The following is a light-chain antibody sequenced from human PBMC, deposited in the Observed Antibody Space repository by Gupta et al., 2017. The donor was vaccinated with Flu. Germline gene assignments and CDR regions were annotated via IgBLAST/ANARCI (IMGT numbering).Light chain of an antibody. V-gene: IGKV3-20*01. CDR2: GAS. J-gene: IGKJ4*01. CDR3: QQYGSSPLT. Sequence: EIVLTQSPGTLSLSPGERATLSCRASQSVSSSYLAWYQQKPGQAPRLLIYGASTTATGIPDRFSGSGSGTXFTLTIXRLDPEDFAVYYCQQYGSSPLTFGXGTKVQIK. CDR1: QSVSSSY.